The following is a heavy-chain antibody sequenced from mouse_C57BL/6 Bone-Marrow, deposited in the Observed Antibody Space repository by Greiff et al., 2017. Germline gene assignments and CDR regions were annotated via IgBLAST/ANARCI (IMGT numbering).Heavy chain of an antibody. J-gene: IGHJ1*03. D-gene: IGHD1-1*01. CDR3: ARDKGPYYGSSYDWYFDV. Sequence: EVKLVESGGGLVKPGGSLKLSCAASGFTFSSYAMSWVRQTPEKRLEWVATISDGGSYTYYPDNVKGRFTISRDNAKNNLYLQMSHLKSEDTAMYYCARDKGPYYGSSYDWYFDVWGTGTTVTVSS. CDR1: GFTFSSYA. CDR2: ISDGGSYT. V-gene: IGHV5-4*01.